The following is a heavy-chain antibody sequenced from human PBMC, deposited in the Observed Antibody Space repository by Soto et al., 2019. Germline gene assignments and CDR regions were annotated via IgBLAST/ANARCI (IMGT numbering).Heavy chain of an antibody. V-gene: IGHV1-69*06. CDR2: TIPIFGTA. CDR1: GGTFSSYA. Sequence: GASVKVSCKASGGTFSSYAISWVRQAPGQGLEWMGGTIPIFGTANYAQKFQGRVTITADKSTSTAYMELSSLRSEDTAVYYCARDNGLGPTTYWGQGTLVTVSS. D-gene: IGHD1-1*01. J-gene: IGHJ4*02. CDR3: ARDNGLGPTTY.